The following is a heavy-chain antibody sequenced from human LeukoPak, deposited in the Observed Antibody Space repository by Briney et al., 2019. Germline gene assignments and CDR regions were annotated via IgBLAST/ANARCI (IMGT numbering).Heavy chain of an antibody. CDR2: ISSSSSYI. CDR3: AKYMSGVAYSGYEN. V-gene: IGHV3-21*04. CDR1: GFTFSSYS. J-gene: IGHJ4*02. D-gene: IGHD5-12*01. Sequence: PGGSLRLSCAASGFTFSSYSMNWVRQAPGKGLEWVSSISSSSSYIYYADSVKGRFTISRDNAKNSLYLRMNSLRAEDTAIYYCAKYMSGVAYSGYENWGQGTLVTVSS.